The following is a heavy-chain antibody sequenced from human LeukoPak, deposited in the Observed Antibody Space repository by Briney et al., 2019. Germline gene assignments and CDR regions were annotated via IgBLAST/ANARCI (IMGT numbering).Heavy chain of an antibody. J-gene: IGHJ6*02. CDR1: GFTFSSYA. D-gene: IGHD3-3*01. CDR3: ARERSTSYDFWSGYRPYYYGMDV. CDR2: ISSSSSYI. Sequence: GGSLRLSCAASGFTFSSYAMSWVRQAPGKGLEWVSSISSSSSYIYYADSVKGRFTISRDNAKNSLYLQMNSLRAEDTAVYYCARERSTSYDFWSGYRPYYYGMDVWGQGTTVTVSS. V-gene: IGHV3-21*01.